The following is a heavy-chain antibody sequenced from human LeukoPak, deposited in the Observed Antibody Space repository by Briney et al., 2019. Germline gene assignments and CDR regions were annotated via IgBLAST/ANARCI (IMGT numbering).Heavy chain of an antibody. CDR3: ARKRPRDAFDI. CDR1: GFTVSSNY. CDR2: IYSGGST. D-gene: IGHD6-6*01. V-gene: IGHV3-66*02. Sequence: GGSLRLSCAASGFTVSSNYMSWVRQAPGKGLEWVSVIYSGGSTYYADSVKGRFTISRDNSKNTLYLQMNSLRAGDTAVYYCARKRPRDAFDIWGQGTMVTVSS. J-gene: IGHJ3*02.